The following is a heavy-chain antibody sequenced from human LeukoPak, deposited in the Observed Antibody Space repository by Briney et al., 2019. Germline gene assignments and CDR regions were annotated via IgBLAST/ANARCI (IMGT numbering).Heavy chain of an antibody. J-gene: IGHJ3*02. CDR3: ARLGKVDAFDI. V-gene: IGHV5-51*01. CDR2: IYPGDSDT. D-gene: IGHD3-10*01. CDR1: GYSFNSFW. Sequence: GESLKISCKGSGYSFNSFWIGWARQMPGKGLEWMGIIYPGDSDTRYSPSFQGQVTISADKSISTAYLQWSSLKASDTAMYYCARLGKVDAFDIWGQGTMVTVSS.